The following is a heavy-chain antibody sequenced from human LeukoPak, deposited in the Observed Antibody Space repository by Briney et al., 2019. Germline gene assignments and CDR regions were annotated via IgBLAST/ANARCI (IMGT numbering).Heavy chain of an antibody. V-gene: IGHV3-23*01. CDR3: AKRSGYSYRPFDY. CDR2: ITGSGGTT. J-gene: IGHJ4*02. CDR1: AFTFSSYG. D-gene: IGHD5-18*01. Sequence: GGSLRLSCTASAFTFSSYGMTWVRQAPGKGREWVSTITGSGGTTYYADSVKGRFTISRDNSKNTLYLQMNSLRAEDTAIYYCAKRSGYSYRPFDYWGQGTLVTVSS.